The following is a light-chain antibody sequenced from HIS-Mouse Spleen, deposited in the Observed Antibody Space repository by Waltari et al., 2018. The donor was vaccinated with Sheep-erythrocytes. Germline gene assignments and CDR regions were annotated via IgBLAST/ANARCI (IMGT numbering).Light chain of an antibody. J-gene: IGKJ5*01. Sequence: IVMTQSPATLSLSPGERATLSCRASQSVSSNLAWYQQKPGQAPRLLIYGASTRATGIPARFSGSGSGTDFTLTISSLQPEDFATYYCQQANSFPITFGQGTRLEIK. CDR3: QQANSFPIT. CDR2: GAS. CDR1: QSVSSN. V-gene: IGKV3-15*01.